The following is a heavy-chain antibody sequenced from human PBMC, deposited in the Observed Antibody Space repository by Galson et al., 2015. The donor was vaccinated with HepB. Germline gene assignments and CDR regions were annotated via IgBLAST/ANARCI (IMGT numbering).Heavy chain of an antibody. CDR2: IYYSGST. D-gene: IGHD3-10*01. J-gene: IGHJ4*02. V-gene: IGHV4-39*07. CDR3: SRESHSSGIDS. Sequence: ETLSLTCTVSGGSISSSSFYWGWIRQPPGKRLEWIGTIYYSGSTAFNPSLKSRVTISLDTSRNQFSLRLSSVTAADTAVYYCSRESHSSGIDSWGQGTLVTVSS. CDR1: GGSISSSSFY.